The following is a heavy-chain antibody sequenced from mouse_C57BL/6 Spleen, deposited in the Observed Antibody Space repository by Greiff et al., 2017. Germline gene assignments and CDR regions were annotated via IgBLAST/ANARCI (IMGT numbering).Heavy chain of an antibody. J-gene: IGHJ4*01. D-gene: IGHD1-1*01. Sequence: EVKLQQSGPELVKPGASVKISCKASGYTFTDYYMNWVKQSHGKSLEWIGYINPNNGGTSYNQKFKGKATLTVDKSSSTAYMELRSLTSEDSAVYYCARGITTVVGRLYAMDYWGQGTSVTVSS. CDR1: GYTFTDYY. CDR3: ARGITTVVGRLYAMDY. V-gene: IGHV1-26*01. CDR2: INPNNGGT.